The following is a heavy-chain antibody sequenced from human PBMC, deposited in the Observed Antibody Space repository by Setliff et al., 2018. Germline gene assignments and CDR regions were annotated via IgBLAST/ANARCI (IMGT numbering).Heavy chain of an antibody. D-gene: IGHD3-22*01. CDR1: GYTFTSHY. CDR2: INPSSGRT. CDR3: ARDVFPYHYEGAFDI. J-gene: IGHJ3*02. V-gene: IGHV1-46*01. Sequence: WASVKVSCKASGYTFTSHYMHWVRQAPGLGLEWMGTINPSSGRTSYAQKFQGIVTMTRDTSTSTVYMDMSSPRSEDTAVYYCARDVFPYHYEGAFDIWGQGTMVTVSS.